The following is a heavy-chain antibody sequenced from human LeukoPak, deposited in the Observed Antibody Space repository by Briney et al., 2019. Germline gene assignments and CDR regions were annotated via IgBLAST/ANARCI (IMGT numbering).Heavy chain of an antibody. CDR2: ISSDGGNK. D-gene: IGHD6-19*01. Sequence: GGSLRLSCAASGFTFSSYEMNWVRQAPGKGLEWVAVISSDGGNKYYADSVKGRFTISRDNSKNTLYLQMNSLRADDTAVYYCAREPGDSSGWSEWGQGTLVTVSS. CDR1: GFTFSSYE. V-gene: IGHV3-30-3*01. CDR3: AREPGDSSGWSE. J-gene: IGHJ4*02.